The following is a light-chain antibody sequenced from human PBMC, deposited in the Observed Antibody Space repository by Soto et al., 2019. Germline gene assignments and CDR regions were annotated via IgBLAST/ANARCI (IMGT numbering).Light chain of an antibody. Sequence: DIQMTQSPSTLSASVGDRIIITCRASQSISSWLAWYQQKPGKAPKLLIYKASSLESGVPSRFSGSGSGTEFPLTISRLQHDDSATYFCHQYSASHTFGGGTKVEIK. CDR2: KAS. V-gene: IGKV1-5*03. J-gene: IGKJ4*01. CDR3: HQYSASHT. CDR1: QSISSW.